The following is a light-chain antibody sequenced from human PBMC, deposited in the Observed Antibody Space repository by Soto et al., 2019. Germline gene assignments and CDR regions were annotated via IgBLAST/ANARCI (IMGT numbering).Light chain of an antibody. CDR2: AAS. Sequence: DVHMTQSPSFLSASVGNRVSIGCRASQSIRSYLNWYQQKQGKAPKLLIYAASTLQRGVPSRFSGSGSGTDFNLTISRLEPEDFVVYYCQQYGSSFPTFGQGTKVDI. J-gene: IGKJ1*01. CDR1: QSIRSY. V-gene: IGKV1-39*02. CDR3: QQYGSSFPT.